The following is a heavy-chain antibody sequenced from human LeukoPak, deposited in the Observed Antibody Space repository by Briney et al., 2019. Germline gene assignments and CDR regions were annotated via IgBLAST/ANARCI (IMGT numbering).Heavy chain of an antibody. V-gene: IGHV4-61*02. CDR2: IYTSGST. J-gene: IGHJ4*02. CDR1: GGSISSGSYY. D-gene: IGHD3-22*01. CDR3: AREYDSSGYFDY. Sequence: SQTLSLTCTVSGGSISSGSYYWSWIRQPAGKGLEWIGRIYTSGSTNYNPSLKSRVTISVDTSKNQFSLKLSSVTAADTAVYYCAREYDSSGYFDYWGQGTLVTVSS.